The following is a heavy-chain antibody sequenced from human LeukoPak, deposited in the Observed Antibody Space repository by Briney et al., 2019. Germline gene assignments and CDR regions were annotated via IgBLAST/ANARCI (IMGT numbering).Heavy chain of an antibody. J-gene: IGHJ3*02. CDR1: GGSFSGYY. D-gene: IGHD3-9*01. CDR3: AGLPGFHAFDI. V-gene: IGHV4-34*01. Sequence: SETLSLTCAVYGGSFSGYYWSWIRQPPGKGLEWIGEINHSGSTNYNPSLKSRVTISVDTSKNQFSLKLSSVTAADTAVYYCAGLPGFHAFDIWGQGTMVTVSS. CDR2: INHSGST.